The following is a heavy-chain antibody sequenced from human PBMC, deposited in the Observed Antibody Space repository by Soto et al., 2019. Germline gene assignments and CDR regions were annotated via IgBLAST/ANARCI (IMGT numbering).Heavy chain of an antibody. Sequence: SETLSLTCTVSGGSISSYYWSWIRQPPGKGLEWIGYIYYSGSTNYNPSLKSRVTISVDTSKNQFSLKLSSVTAADTAVYYCAGSGPHLAFDYWGQGTLVTVSS. J-gene: IGHJ4*02. CDR1: GGSISSYY. CDR2: IYYSGST. V-gene: IGHV4-59*01. D-gene: IGHD3-3*01. CDR3: AGSGPHLAFDY.